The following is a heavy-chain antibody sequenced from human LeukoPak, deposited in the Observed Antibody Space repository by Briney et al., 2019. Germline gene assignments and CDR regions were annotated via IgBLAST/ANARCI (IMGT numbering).Heavy chain of an antibody. D-gene: IGHD3-9*01. V-gene: IGHV4-30-2*01. J-gene: IGHJ4*02. CDR2: IYHSGST. CDR1: GGSISSGGYS. Sequence: SETLSLTCAVSGGSISSGGYSWSWIRQPPGKGLEWLGYIYHSGSTYYNPSLKSRVTISVDRSKNQFSLKLSSVTAADTAVYYCARGNTYYDILTGYYKGSYFDYWGQGTLVTVSS. CDR3: ARGNTYYDILTGYYKGSYFDY.